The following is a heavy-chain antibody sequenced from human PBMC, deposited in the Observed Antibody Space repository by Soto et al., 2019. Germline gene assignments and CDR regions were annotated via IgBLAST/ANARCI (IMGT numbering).Heavy chain of an antibody. CDR2: IIPIFGTA. V-gene: IGHV1-69*13. CDR3: ARDFGPRAAYYGMDV. Sequence: EASVKVSCKASGGTFSSYAISWVRQAPGQGLEWMGGIIPIFGTANYAQKFQGRVTITADESTSTAYMELSSLRSEDTAVYYCARDFGPRAAYYGMDVWGQGNTVTVSS. D-gene: IGHD3-10*01. J-gene: IGHJ6*01. CDR1: GGTFSSYA.